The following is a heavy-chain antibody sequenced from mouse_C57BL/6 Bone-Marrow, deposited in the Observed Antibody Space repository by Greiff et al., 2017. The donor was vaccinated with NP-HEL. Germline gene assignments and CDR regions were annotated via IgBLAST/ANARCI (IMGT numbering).Heavy chain of an antibody. D-gene: IGHD3-2*02. CDR1: GYTFTSYW. J-gene: IGHJ3*01. Sequence: QVQLQQPGAELVMPGASVKLSCKASGYTFTSYWMHWVNQRPGQGLEWIGEIDPADSYTTYNQKFKGKSPLTVDKSSSTASMQLSSLTSDDSAVYACAREGSSGPWFAYWGQGTLVTVSA. CDR3: AREGSSGPWFAY. V-gene: IGHV1-69*01. CDR2: IDPADSYT.